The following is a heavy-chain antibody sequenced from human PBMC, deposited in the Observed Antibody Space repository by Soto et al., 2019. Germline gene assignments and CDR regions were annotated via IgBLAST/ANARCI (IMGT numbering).Heavy chain of an antibody. CDR2: ISGSGSST. CDR1: GFTFSSYA. J-gene: IGHJ3*01. Sequence: GGSLRLSCAASGFTFSSYAMTWVRQAPRKELEWVSGISGSGSSTYYADSVKGRFAISRDNPKDTLYLQLNSLRAEDTALYYCAKAKRYSTSTDVFDVWGQGTMVTVSS. D-gene: IGHD2-2*01. CDR3: AKAKRYSTSTDVFDV. V-gene: IGHV3-23*01.